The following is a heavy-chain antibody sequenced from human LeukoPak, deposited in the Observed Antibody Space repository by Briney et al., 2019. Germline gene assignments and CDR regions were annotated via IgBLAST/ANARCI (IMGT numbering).Heavy chain of an antibody. J-gene: IGHJ4*02. CDR3: ACGYSYGYDY. Sequence: PSETLSLTCTVSGGSISSYYWGWIRQPPGKGLEWIGSIYYSGSTYYNPSLKSRVTISVDTSKNQFSLKLSSVTAADTAVYYCACGYSYGYDYWGQGTLVTVSS. CDR1: GGSISSYY. D-gene: IGHD5-18*01. V-gene: IGHV4-39*07. CDR2: IYYSGST.